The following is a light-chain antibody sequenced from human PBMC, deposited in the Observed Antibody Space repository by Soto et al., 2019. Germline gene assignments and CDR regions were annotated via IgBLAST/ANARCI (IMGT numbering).Light chain of an antibody. CDR3: QQYGSSLPLT. V-gene: IGKV3-20*01. Sequence: EIVLTQSPGTLSLSPGERATLSCRASQSVSSSYLAWYQQKPGQAPRLLIYGASSRGTGIPDRFSGSGSGTDFTLTISRLEPEDFAVYYCQQYGSSLPLTFGGGTKVEIK. J-gene: IGKJ4*01. CDR1: QSVSSSY. CDR2: GAS.